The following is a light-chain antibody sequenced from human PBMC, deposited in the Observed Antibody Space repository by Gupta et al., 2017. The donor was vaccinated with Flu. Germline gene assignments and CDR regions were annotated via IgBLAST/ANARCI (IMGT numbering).Light chain of an antibody. Sequence: QLALTHSPSASASLGASANLTRTLSSGHSSYAVAWHQQQPDKGPRYLMKVNSGGSHITGDGAPDRFSGSSSGAERYLSISSLQSEDEADYYCQTWGTGIHVVFGGGTKLTVL. CDR3: QTWGTGIHVV. CDR1: SGHSSYA. CDR2: VNSGGSH. J-gene: IGLJ2*01. V-gene: IGLV4-69*01.